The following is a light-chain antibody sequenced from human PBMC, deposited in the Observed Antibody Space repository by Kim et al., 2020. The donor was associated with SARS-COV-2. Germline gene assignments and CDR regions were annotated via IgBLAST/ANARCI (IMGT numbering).Light chain of an antibody. Sequence: IQLTQSPSSLSASVGDRVTITCRASQGISNHLAWYQQKPGKAPELVIHAASALQSGVPSRFSGSGSGTDFTLTISSLQPDDSATYYCQHLNSYPITFGGGTKVEIK. V-gene: IGKV1-9*01. CDR2: AAS. CDR1: QGISNH. CDR3: QHLNSYPIT. J-gene: IGKJ4*01.